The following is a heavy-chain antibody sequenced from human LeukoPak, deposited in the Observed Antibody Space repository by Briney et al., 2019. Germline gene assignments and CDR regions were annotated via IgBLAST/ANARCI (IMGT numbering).Heavy chain of an antibody. CDR1: GFTFDDYG. CDR3: ARDPGRYYMDV. Sequence: PGGSLRLSCAASGFTFDDYGLTWVRQAPGKGLEWVSVIYSGGSTYYADSVKGRFTISRDNSKNTLYLQMSSLRAEDTAVYYCARDPGRYYMDVWGKGTTVTIYS. D-gene: IGHD2-15*01. J-gene: IGHJ6*03. V-gene: IGHV3-66*01. CDR2: IYSGGST.